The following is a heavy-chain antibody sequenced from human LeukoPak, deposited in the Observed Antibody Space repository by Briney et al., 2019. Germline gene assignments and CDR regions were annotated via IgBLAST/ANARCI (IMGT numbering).Heavy chain of an antibody. CDR2: INHSGST. CDR1: GGSFRGYY. J-gene: IGHJ4*02. Sequence: SETLSPTCAVYGGSFRGYYWSWIRQPPGKGLEWIGEINHSGSTNYNPSLKSRVTISVDTSKNQFSLKLSSVTAADTAVYYCARLGSLGGVGYWGQGTLVTVSS. V-gene: IGHV4-34*01. CDR3: ARLGSLGGVGY. D-gene: IGHD3-16*01.